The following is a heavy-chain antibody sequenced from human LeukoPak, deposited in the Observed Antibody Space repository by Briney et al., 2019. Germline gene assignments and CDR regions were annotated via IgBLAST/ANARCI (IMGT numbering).Heavy chain of an antibody. V-gene: IGHV1-2*02. D-gene: IGHD2-8*01. Sequence: ASVTVSCKASGYTFTGYYMHWVRQAPGQGLEWMGWINANSGGTNYAQKFQGRVTITRDTSISTAYMELSRLRSDDTAVYYCASSGNNCTNGVCFNYYYYMDVWGKGTTVTVSS. J-gene: IGHJ6*03. CDR1: GYTFTGYY. CDR2: INANSGGT. CDR3: ASSGNNCTNGVCFNYYYYMDV.